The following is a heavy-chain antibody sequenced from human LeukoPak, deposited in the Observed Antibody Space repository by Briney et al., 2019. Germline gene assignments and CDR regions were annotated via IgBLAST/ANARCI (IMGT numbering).Heavy chain of an antibody. J-gene: IGHJ4*02. CDR2: IYHSGST. V-gene: IGHV4-4*02. Sequence: PSETLSLTCAVSGGSIKSNNWWSWVRQPPGKGLEWIGEIYHSGSTNYNPSLESRVTVSVDKSKNQFSLDLSSVTAADTAVYYCARRYYDFWSGYYDYWGQGTLVTVSS. D-gene: IGHD3-3*01. CDR3: ARRYYDFWSGYYDY. CDR1: GGSIKSNNW.